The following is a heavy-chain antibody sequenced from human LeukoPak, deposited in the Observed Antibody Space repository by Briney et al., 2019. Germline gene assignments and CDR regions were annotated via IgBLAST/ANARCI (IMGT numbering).Heavy chain of an antibody. J-gene: IGHJ6*03. V-gene: IGHV4-30-2*01. CDR3: ARYMDV. Sequence: NPSETLSLTCAVSGGSISSGGYSWSWFRQPPGKGLEWIGYIYHSGSTYYNPSLKSRVTISVDRSKNQFSLKLSSVTAADTAVYYCARYMDVWGKGTTVTVSS. CDR1: GGSISSGGYS. CDR2: IYHSGST.